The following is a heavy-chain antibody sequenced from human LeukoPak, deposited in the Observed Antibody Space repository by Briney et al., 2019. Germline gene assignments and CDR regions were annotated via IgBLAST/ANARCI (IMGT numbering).Heavy chain of an antibody. Sequence: PGGSLRLSCAASGFIFSNYAMHWVRQAPGKGLEWVAMISYDGSNKFNSDSVRGRFTISRDNSKNTLYLQMNSLRAEDTAVYYCAKDRSLRPRSGFDYWGQGTLVTVSS. J-gene: IGHJ4*02. V-gene: IGHV3-30-3*02. CDR3: AKDRSLRPRSGFDY. CDR1: GFIFSNYA. D-gene: IGHD3-16*01. CDR2: ISYDGSNK.